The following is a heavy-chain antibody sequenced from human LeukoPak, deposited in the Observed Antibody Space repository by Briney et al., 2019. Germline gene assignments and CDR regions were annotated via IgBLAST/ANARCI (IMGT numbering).Heavy chain of an antibody. CDR1: GFTFSDAR. J-gene: IGHJ4*02. D-gene: IGHD1-1*01. V-gene: IGHV3-15*01. Sequence: PGGSLRLSCAVSGFTFSDARMSWVRQSPGKGLEWVGHIKRKTDGGTADYAAPVKGRFTISRDDSKNTLYLQINGLKTEDTSVYYCTTDGTTGTTLTPHDYWGQGTLVTVSS. CDR2: IKRKTDGGTA. CDR3: TTDGTTGTTLTPHDY.